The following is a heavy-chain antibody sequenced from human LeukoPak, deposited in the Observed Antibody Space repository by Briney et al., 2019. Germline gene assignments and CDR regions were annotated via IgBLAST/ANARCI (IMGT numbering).Heavy chain of an antibody. D-gene: IGHD2-21*02. V-gene: IGHV3-21*01. CDR2: ISSGSTYM. J-gene: IGHJ4*02. CDR3: ARDVTYCGGDCSLDY. CDR1: GFTFSTYA. Sequence: GGSLRFSCAASGFTFSTYAMHWVRQAQGKGLEWVSSISSGSTYMYYADSVKGRFTISRDNAKNSLYLQMNSLRAEDTAVYYCARDVTYCGGDCSLDYWGQGTLVTVSS.